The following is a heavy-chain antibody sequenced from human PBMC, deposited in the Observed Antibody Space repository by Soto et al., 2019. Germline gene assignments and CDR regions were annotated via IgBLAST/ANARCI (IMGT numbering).Heavy chain of an antibody. CDR2: ISGSGGGT. D-gene: IGHD4-17*01. CDR1: GFTFYRYA. J-gene: IGHJ6*03. V-gene: IGHV3-23*01. Sequence: EVQLLESGGDLVQPGGSLRLSCSASGFTFYRYAMTWVRQAPGKGLEWVSAISGSGGGTYYADSVKGRFTISRDNSKNTLKLQMNSLRAEDTAVYHCAKGGDYGDPRSDFYYYYYMDVWGKGTTVTVSS. CDR3: AKGGDYGDPRSDFYYYYYMDV.